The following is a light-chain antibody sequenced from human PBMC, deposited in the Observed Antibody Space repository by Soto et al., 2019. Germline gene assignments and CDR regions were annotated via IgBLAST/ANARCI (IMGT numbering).Light chain of an antibody. V-gene: IGLV1-51*01. CDR1: SSNIGNNY. Sequence: QSALTQPPSVSAAPGQKVTISCSGSSSNIGNNYVSWYQQLPGTAPKLLIYDNNKRPSGIPDRISGSKSGTSGTLDITGLQTGDEADYYCATWDGSLPAEVFGGGTKLTVL. CDR3: ATWDGSLPAEV. J-gene: IGLJ2*01. CDR2: DNN.